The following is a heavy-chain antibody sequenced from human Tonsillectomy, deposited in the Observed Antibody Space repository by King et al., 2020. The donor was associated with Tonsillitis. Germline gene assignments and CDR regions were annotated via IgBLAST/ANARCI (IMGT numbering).Heavy chain of an antibody. V-gene: IGHV3-11*05. CDR1: GFTFSDYY. CDR3: SRPYGGNSRNHYYYDYYMDV. J-gene: IGHJ6*03. CDR2: ISSSSSYT. D-gene: IGHD4-23*01. Sequence: QVQLVESGGGLVKPGGSLRLSCAVSGFTFSDYYMSWIRQAPGKGLEWVSYISSSSSYTNYADSVKGRFTISRDNANKSLYLQMNSLRAEDTAVYYCSRPYGGNSRNHYYYDYYMDVWGKGTTVTVSS.